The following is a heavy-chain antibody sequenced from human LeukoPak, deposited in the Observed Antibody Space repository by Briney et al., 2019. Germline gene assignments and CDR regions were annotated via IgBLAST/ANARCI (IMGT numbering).Heavy chain of an antibody. CDR3: ARDGMQQGYYYYGMDV. CDR1: GYTFTGYY. D-gene: IGHD6-13*01. CDR2: INPNSGGT. V-gene: IGHV1-2*04. Sequence: ASVKVSCKASGYTFTGYYMQWVRQAPGQGLEWMGWINPNSGGTNYAQKFQGWVTMTRDTSISTAYMELSRLRSDDTAVYYCARDGMQQGYYYYGMDVWGQGTTVTVSS. J-gene: IGHJ6*02.